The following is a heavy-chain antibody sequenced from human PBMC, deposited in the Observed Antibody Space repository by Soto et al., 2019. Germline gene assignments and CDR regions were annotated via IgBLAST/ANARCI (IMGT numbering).Heavy chain of an antibody. CDR2: ISSSSSYT. CDR1: GFTFSDYY. J-gene: IGHJ6*02. D-gene: IGHD3-22*01. Sequence: QVQLVESGGGLVKPGGSLRLSCAASGFTFSDYYMSWIRQAPGKGLEWVSYISSSSSYTNYADSVKGRFTISRDNAKNSLYLQMNSLRAEDTAVYYCARFFYDSSFSDVWGQGTTVTVSS. V-gene: IGHV3-11*06. CDR3: ARFFYDSSFSDV.